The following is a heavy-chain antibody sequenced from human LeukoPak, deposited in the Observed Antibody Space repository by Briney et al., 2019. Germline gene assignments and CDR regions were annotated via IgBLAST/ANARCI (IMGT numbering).Heavy chain of an antibody. Sequence: MTSETLSLTCTVSGYSISSGYYWGWIRQPPGKGLEWIGSIYHSGSTYYNPSLKSRVTISVDTSKNQFSLKLSSVTAADTAVYYCARRGPYSSSSAIDYWGQGTLVTVSS. CDR1: GYSISSGYY. J-gene: IGHJ4*02. CDR3: ARRGPYSSSSAIDY. CDR2: IYHSGST. D-gene: IGHD6-6*01. V-gene: IGHV4-38-2*02.